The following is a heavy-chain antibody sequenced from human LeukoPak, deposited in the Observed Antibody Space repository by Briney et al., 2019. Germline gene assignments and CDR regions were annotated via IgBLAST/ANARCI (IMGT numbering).Heavy chain of an antibody. V-gene: IGHV3-30*02. Sequence: GGSLRLSCAASGFTFSSYGMHWVRQAPGKGLEWVAFIRYDGSNKYYADSVKGRFTIFRDNSKNTLYLQMNSLRAEDTTVYYCANLLDPYSIGWVLRDYWGQGTLVTVSS. CDR2: IRYDGSNK. CDR3: ANLLDPYSIGWVLRDY. CDR1: GFTFSSYG. D-gene: IGHD6-19*01. J-gene: IGHJ4*02.